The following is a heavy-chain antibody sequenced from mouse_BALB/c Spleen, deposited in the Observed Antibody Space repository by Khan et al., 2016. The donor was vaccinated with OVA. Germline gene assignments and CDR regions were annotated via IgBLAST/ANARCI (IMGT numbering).Heavy chain of an antibody. CDR1: GYTFTRYT. CDR3: TREGAYYRSDGWFAY. V-gene: IGHV1-4*01. CDR2: INPSSSYP. J-gene: IGHJ3*01. Sequence: VQLQESGAELARPGASVKMSCKASGYTFTRYTMHWVKQRPGQGLEWIGYINPSSSYPNYNQKFKDKATLTADKSSSTAYMQLSSLTSEDSAVYYCTREGAYYRSDGWFAYWGQGTLVTVSA. D-gene: IGHD2-14*01.